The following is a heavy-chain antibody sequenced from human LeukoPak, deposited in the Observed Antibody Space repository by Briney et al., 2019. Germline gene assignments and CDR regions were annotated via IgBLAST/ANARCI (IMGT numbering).Heavy chain of an antibody. Sequence: SETLSLTCAVYGGSFSGYYWSWIRQPPGKGLEWIGEINHSGSTNYNPSLESRVTISVDTSNNQFSLKLSSVTAAHTAVYCCARKLRRGIVCWGRGTLVTVSS. CDR2: INHSGST. J-gene: IGHJ4*02. V-gene: IGHV4-34*01. CDR1: GGSFSGYY. D-gene: IGHD4-17*01. CDR3: ARKLRRGIVC.